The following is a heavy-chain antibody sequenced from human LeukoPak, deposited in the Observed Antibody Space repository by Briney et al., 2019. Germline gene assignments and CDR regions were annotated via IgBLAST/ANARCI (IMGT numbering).Heavy chain of an antibody. CDR3: ARSIWFGETYYFDY. J-gene: IGHJ4*02. Sequence: PGGSLRLSCAAPGFTFSSYWMHWVRQAPGKGLVWVSRINSDGSSTSYADSVKGRFTISRDNAKNTLYLQMNSLRAEDTAVYYCARSIWFGETYYFDYWGQGTLVTVSS. CDR2: INSDGSST. V-gene: IGHV3-74*01. D-gene: IGHD3-10*01. CDR1: GFTFSSYW.